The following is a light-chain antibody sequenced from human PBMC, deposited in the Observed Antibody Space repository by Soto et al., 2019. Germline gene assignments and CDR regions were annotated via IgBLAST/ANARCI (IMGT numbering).Light chain of an antibody. V-gene: IGLV2-8*01. Sequence: QSVLTQPPSASWSPGQSVTISCTGTSSDVGGYDYVSWYQQHPGKAPKLMIYEVTIRPSGVSDRFSGSKSGNTASLTVSGLQAEDEADYYCSSYTGGNPSYGVGTGTKVT. CDR3: SSYTGGNPSYG. CDR2: EVT. CDR1: SSDVGGYDY. J-gene: IGLJ1*01.